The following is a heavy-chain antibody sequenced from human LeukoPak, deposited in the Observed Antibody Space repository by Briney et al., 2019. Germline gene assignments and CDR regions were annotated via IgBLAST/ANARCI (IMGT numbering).Heavy chain of an antibody. J-gene: IGHJ6*02. CDR1: GFTFSSYA. Sequence: GRSLRLSCAASGFTFSSYAMHWVRQAPGKGLEWVAVKSYDGSNKYYADSVKGRFTISRDNSKNTLYLQMNSLRAEDTAVYYCARDIYDSSGYYLGYYYYYGMDVWGQGTTVTVSS. CDR3: ARDIYDSSGYYLGYYYYYGMDV. D-gene: IGHD3-22*01. CDR2: KSYDGSNK. V-gene: IGHV3-30-3*01.